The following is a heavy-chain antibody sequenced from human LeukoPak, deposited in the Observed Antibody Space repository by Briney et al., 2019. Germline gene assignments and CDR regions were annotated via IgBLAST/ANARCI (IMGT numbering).Heavy chain of an antibody. J-gene: IGHJ4*02. CDR1: GFTFSSYS. CDR2: ISSSSSYI. V-gene: IGHV3-21*01. D-gene: IGHD5-18*01. Sequence: GGALRISCAASGFTFSSYSMNWVRQAPGEGLEWVSSISSSSSYIYYADSVKGRFTISRDNAKNSLYLQMNSLRAEDTAVYCCARGGTAMVPGVDYWGQGTLVTVSS. CDR3: ARGGTAMVPGVDY.